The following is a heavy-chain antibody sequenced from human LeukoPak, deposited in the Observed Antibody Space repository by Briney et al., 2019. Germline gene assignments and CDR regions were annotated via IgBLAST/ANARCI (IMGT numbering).Heavy chain of an antibody. V-gene: IGHV3-21*01. J-gene: IGHJ4*02. CDR2: ISGSSSYK. D-gene: IGHD3-10*01. CDR3: ARDGTYGDFDY. CDR1: GFTFSDYA. Sequence: AGGSLRLSCAASGFTFSDYAMTWVRQGPGERLEWVSSISGSSSYKYYAYSVKGRFTISRDNAKNSLYLQMNSLRADDTAVYYCARDGTYGDFDYWGQGTLVTVSS.